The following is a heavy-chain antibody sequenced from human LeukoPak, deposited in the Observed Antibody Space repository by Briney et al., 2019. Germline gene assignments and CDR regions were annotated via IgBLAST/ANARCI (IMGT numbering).Heavy chain of an antibody. CDR1: GFTFSSYG. Sequence: GGSLRLSCAASGFTFSSYGMHWVRQAPGKGLEWVAVISYDGSNKYYADSVKGRFTISRDNSKNTLYLQMNSLRAEDTAVYYCAKDHRRDYGGNAVDYWGQGTLVTVSS. V-gene: IGHV3-30*18. CDR3: AKDHRRDYGGNAVDY. CDR2: ISYDGSNK. D-gene: IGHD4-23*01. J-gene: IGHJ4*02.